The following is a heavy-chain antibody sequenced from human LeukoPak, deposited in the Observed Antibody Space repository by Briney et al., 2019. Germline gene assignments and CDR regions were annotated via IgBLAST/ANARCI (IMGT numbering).Heavy chain of an antibody. CDR3: ARDSAVVADYYYYGMDV. D-gene: IGHD2-15*01. Sequence: SETLSLTCTVSGGSISSYYWSWIRQPPGKGLEWIGYIYYSGSTNYNPSLKSRVTISVDTSKNQFSLKLSSVTAADTAVYYCARDSAVVADYYYYGMDVWGKGTTVTVSS. J-gene: IGHJ6*04. V-gene: IGHV4-59*01. CDR2: IYYSGST. CDR1: GGSISSYY.